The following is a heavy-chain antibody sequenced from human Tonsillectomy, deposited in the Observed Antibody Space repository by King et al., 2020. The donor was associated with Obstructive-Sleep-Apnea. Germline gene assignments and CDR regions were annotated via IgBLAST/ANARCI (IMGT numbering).Heavy chain of an antibody. CDR3: AKNFLRFLDS. CDR1: GFTFSSFG. J-gene: IGHJ4*02. D-gene: IGHD4-17*01. CDR2: ISSDGTDK. V-gene: IGHV3-30*18. Sequence: VQLVESGGGVIPPGRSLRLSCASPGFTFSSFGMHWVRQTPGKGLEWVAIISSDGTDKFYSDSVKGRFTISRDNPKNTVYLQMDSLRPEDTAVYYCAKNFLRFLDSWGQGTLVTVSS.